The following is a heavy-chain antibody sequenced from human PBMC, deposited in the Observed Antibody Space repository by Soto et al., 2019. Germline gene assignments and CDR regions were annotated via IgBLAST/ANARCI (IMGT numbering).Heavy chain of an antibody. Sequence: PGGSLRLSCAASGFVFSDYYMSWIRQAPGKGLEWVSYISSSGSAIHYADSVKGRFTISRDNAEASLFLQMHSLRDDDTAVYFCTRTADFWSGYYQGFYFHDWGQGVLVTVSS. J-gene: IGHJ4*02. CDR2: ISSSGSAI. V-gene: IGHV3-11*01. D-gene: IGHD3-3*01. CDR3: TRTADFWSGYYQGFYFHD. CDR1: GFVFSDYY.